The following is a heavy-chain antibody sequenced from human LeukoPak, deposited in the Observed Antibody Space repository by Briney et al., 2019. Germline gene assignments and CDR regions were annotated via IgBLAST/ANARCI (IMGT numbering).Heavy chain of an antibody. Sequence: SETLSLTCTVSGGSISSGSYYWSWIRQPAGKGLEWIGRIYTSGSTNYNPSLKSRVTISVDTSKNQFSLKLCSVTAADTAVYYCARAERYYDILTGYYNVGRFDPWGQGTLVTVSS. CDR2: IYTSGST. CDR1: GGSISSGSYY. V-gene: IGHV4-61*02. J-gene: IGHJ5*02. CDR3: ARAERYYDILTGYYNVGRFDP. D-gene: IGHD3-9*01.